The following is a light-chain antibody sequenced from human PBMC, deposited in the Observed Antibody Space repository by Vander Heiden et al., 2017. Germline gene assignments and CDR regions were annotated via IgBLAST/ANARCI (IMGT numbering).Light chain of an antibody. CDR3: QQRSNWPPPT. Sequence: EIVLTQSPATLFLSPGDRATLSCRASQSVSSYLAWYQQKPGQAPRLLIYDASNRATGIPARFSGSGSGTDFTLTISSLEPEDFAVYYCQQRSNWPPPTFGGGTKVEIK. V-gene: IGKV3-11*01. CDR1: QSVSSY. CDR2: DAS. J-gene: IGKJ4*01.